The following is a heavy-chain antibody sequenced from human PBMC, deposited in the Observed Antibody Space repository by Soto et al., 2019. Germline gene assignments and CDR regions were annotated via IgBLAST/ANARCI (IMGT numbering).Heavy chain of an antibody. CDR2: ISGSGGNT. D-gene: IGHD3-3*01. CDR1: GFTFSSYA. CDR3: ARVGYDFWSGTGYYYYYGMDV. Sequence: GGSLRLSCAASGFTFSSYAMSWVRRAPGKGPEWISAISGSGGNTYYADSVRGRFTISRDNSKNTLYVQMNSLGAEDTAVYYCARVGYDFWSGTGYYYYYGMDVWGQGTTVTVS. V-gene: IGHV3-23*01. J-gene: IGHJ6*02.